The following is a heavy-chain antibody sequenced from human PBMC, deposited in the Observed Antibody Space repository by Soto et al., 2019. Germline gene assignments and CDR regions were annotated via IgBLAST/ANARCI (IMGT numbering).Heavy chain of an antibody. V-gene: IGHV3-30-3*01. CDR1: GFTFSSYA. D-gene: IGHD3-10*01. Sequence: QVQLVESGGGVVQPGRSLRLSCAASGFTFSSYAMHWVRQAPGKGLEWVAVISYDGSDKYYADSVKGRFTISRDNSKNTLYLHMNTLRAEDTAVYYCAREHDPRVRAFAIWGQGTMVTVSS. CDR3: AREHDPRVRAFAI. CDR2: ISYDGSDK. J-gene: IGHJ3*02.